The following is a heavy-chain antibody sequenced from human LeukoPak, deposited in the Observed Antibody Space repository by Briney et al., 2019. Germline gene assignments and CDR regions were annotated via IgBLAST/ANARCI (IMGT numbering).Heavy chain of an antibody. CDR1: EFSVGSNY. CDR3: ARVGRYYDTSGYYY. D-gene: IGHD3-22*01. Sequence: GGSLRLSCAASEFSVGSNYMTWVRQAPGKGLEWVSLIYSGGSTYYADSVKGRFTISRDNSKNTLYLQMNSLRAEDTAMYYCARVGRYYDTSGYYYWGQGTLVTVSS. CDR2: IYSGGST. V-gene: IGHV3-66*01. J-gene: IGHJ4*02.